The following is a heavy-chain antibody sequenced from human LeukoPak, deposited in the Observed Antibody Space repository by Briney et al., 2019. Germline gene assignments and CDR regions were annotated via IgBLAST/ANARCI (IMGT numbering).Heavy chain of an antibody. V-gene: IGHV3-30*02. CDR1: GFTFSSYG. CDR2: IRYDGSNK. Sequence: GGSLRLSCAASGFTFSSYGMHWVRQAPGKGLEWVAFIRYDGSNKYYADSVKGRFTISRDNSKNTLYLQMNSLRAEDTAVYYCAKGSFDWHFDYWGQGTLVTVSS. J-gene: IGHJ4*02. CDR3: AKGSFDWHFDY. D-gene: IGHD3-9*01.